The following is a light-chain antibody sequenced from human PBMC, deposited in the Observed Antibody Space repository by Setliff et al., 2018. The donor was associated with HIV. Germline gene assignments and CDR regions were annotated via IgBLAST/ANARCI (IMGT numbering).Light chain of an antibody. CDR2: SNN. CDR3: ASWDDSLNGWV. Sequence: SVLTQPPSASGTPGQRVTISCSGSNSNIGSNTVNWYQQLPGTAPKLLIYSNNQRPSGAPDRFSGSKSGTSASLAISGLQSEDEADYYCASWDDSLNGWVFGGGTQLTVL. V-gene: IGLV1-44*01. CDR1: NSNIGSNT. J-gene: IGLJ3*02.